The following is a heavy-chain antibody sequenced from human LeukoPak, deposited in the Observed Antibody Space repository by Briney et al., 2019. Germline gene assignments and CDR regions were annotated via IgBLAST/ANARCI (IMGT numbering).Heavy chain of an antibody. CDR3: ARDARTYYYYYMDV. CDR2: IYTSGST. J-gene: IGHJ6*03. Sequence: KPSETLSLTCTVSGGSISSGSYYWSWIRQPAGKGLEWIGRIYTSGSTNYNPSLKSRVTISVDTSKNQFSLKLSSVTAADTAVYHCARDARTYYYYYMDVWGKGTTVTVSS. V-gene: IGHV4-61*02. CDR1: GGSISSGSYY.